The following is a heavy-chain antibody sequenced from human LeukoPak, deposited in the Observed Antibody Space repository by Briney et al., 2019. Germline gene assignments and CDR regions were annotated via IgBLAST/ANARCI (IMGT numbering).Heavy chain of an antibody. Sequence: PGGSLRLSCAASGFTFSGYWMHWVRQAPGKGLVWVSRTNRDDSDTSYADSVKGRFTISRDKAKSTLYLQMNSLRAEDTAVYYCARDPYDSSWGLCYFDYWGRGNLVTVSS. CDR1: GFTFSGYW. D-gene: IGHD3-22*01. CDR2: TNRDDSDT. J-gene: IGHJ4*02. CDR3: ARDPYDSSWGLCYFDY. V-gene: IGHV3-74*01.